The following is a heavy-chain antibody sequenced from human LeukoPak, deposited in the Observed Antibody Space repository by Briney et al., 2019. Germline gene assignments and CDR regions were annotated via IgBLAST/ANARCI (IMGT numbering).Heavy chain of an antibody. CDR3: AHYDSSGYYHGSNWFDP. CDR1: GGTFSSYA. CDR2: IIPIFGTA. J-gene: IGHJ5*02. V-gene: IGHV1-69*13. D-gene: IGHD3-22*01. Sequence: SVKVSCKASGGTFSSYAISWVRQAPGQGLEWMGGIIPIFGTANYAQKFQGRVTITADESTSTAYMELSSLRSEDTAVYYCAHYDSSGYYHGSNWFDPWGQGTLVTVFS.